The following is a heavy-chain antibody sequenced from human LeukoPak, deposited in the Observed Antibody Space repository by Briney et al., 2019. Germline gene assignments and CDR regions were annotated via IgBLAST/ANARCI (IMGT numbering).Heavy chain of an antibody. V-gene: IGHV3-48*03. CDR1: GFTFSSYE. CDR3: ARAARNYYGSGSYTPHFDY. J-gene: IGHJ4*02. Sequence: GGSLRLSCAASGFTFSSYEMNWVRQAPGKGLEWVSYISSSGSTIYYADSVKGRFTISRDNAKNSQYLQMNSLRAEDTAVYYCARAARNYYGSGSYTPHFDYWGQGTLVTVSS. CDR2: ISSSGSTI. D-gene: IGHD3-10*01.